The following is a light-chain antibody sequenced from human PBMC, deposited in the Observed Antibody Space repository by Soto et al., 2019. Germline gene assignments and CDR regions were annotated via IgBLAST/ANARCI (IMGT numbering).Light chain of an antibody. CDR3: QQYNSYRWT. CDR2: KAS. Sequence: DIQMTQSPSTLSASVGDRVTITCRASQSISSWLAWYQQKPGKAPKLLIYKASSLESGVPSRFSGSGSGTEFTLTSSSLQPDDFATEYCQQYNSYRWTFGQGTKVEIK. J-gene: IGKJ1*01. CDR1: QSISSW. V-gene: IGKV1-5*03.